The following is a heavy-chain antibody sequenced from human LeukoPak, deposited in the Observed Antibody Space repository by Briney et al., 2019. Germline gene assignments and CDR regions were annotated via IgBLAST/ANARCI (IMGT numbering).Heavy chain of an antibody. Sequence: GESLKISCKGSGYSVTSYWIGWVRQVPGKGLEWMGIIYPGDSDTRYSPSFQGQVTISADKSISTAYLQWSSLKASDTAMYYCARSGPYYYDSSGYYYFDYWGQGTLVTVSS. CDR3: ARSGPYYYDSSGYYYFDY. CDR1: GYSVTSYW. J-gene: IGHJ4*02. D-gene: IGHD3-22*01. CDR2: IYPGDSDT. V-gene: IGHV5-51*01.